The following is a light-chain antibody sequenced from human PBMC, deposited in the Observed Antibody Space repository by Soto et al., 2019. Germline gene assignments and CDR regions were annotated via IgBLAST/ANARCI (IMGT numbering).Light chain of an antibody. V-gene: IGLV1-51*01. CDR3: ETWDSSLSVVV. CDR1: SSNIGNND. CDR2: DSN. J-gene: IGLJ2*01. Sequence: QSVLTQPPSVSAAPGQKVTISCSGSSSNIGNNDVYWYQQLPRTAPKLLIYDSNKRPSGISDRFSGSKSGTSATLGITGLQTGDEADYYCETWDSSLSVVVFGGGTKVTVL.